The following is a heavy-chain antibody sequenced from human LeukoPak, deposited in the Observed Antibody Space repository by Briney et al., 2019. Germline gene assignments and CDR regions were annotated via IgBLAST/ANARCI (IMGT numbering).Heavy chain of an antibody. CDR1: GFTFSSYA. CDR3: AKGPGGSYWGGYFDY. Sequence: PGGSLRLSCAASGFTFSSYAMSWVRQAPGKGLEWVSGISWNSGSIGFADSVKGRFTISRDNAKNSLYLQMNSLRAEDTALYYCAKGPGGSYWGGYFDYWGQGTLVTVSS. CDR2: ISWNSGSI. V-gene: IGHV3-9*01. J-gene: IGHJ4*02. D-gene: IGHD1-26*01.